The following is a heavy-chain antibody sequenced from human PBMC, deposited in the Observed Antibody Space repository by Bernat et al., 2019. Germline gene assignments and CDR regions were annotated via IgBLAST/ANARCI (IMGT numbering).Heavy chain of an antibody. Sequence: EVQLVESGGGLVQPGGSLRLSCAASGFTVSSNYMSWVRQPPGKGLEWVSVIYSGGSTYYADSVKGRFTITRENSKKTLYLQMNSQRAEDTAVYYCDSYDSSGQGAFDIWGQGKMVPVS. CDR1: GFTVSSNY. J-gene: IGHJ3*02. D-gene: IGHD3-22*01. CDR2: IYSGGST. V-gene: IGHV3-66*01. CDR3: DSYDSSGQGAFDI.